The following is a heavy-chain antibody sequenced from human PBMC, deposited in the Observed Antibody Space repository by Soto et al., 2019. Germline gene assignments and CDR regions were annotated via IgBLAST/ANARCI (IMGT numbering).Heavy chain of an antibody. Sequence: GGSLRLSCAASGLNFSDYYMTWIRRAPGKGLEWLSYISNTGRTIYYADSVQGRFTISRDNARNSLSLQMNSLRAEDTAVYYCARRFKDSAGYYYMDVWGAGTAVTVSS. V-gene: IGHV3-11*01. D-gene: IGHD2-15*01. J-gene: IGHJ6*03. CDR2: ISNTGRTI. CDR3: ARRFKDSAGYYYMDV. CDR1: GLNFSDYY.